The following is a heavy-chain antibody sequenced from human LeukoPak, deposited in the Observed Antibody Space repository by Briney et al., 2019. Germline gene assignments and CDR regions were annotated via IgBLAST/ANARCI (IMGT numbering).Heavy chain of an antibody. D-gene: IGHD3-3*01. J-gene: IGHJ4*02. CDR1: GFTFSSYA. CDR2: ISGSGGST. Sequence: GGSLRLSCAASGFTFSSYAMSWVRQAPGKGLEWVSAISGSGGSTYYADSVKGRFTISRDNSKNTLYLQMNSLRAEDTAVYYCAKDEATIFGVVIASDYWGQGTLVTVSS. V-gene: IGHV3-23*01. CDR3: AKDEATIFGVVIASDY.